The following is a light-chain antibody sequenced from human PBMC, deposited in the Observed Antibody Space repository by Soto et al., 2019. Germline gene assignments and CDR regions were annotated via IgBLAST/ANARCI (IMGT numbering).Light chain of an antibody. V-gene: IGKV3-15*01. J-gene: IGKJ4*01. CDR3: QQYHKWPLT. CDR1: QSVSSN. Sequence: EIVMTQSPATLSVSPGERATVPCRAIQSVSSNLAWYQQKPGQAPRLLIYGASTRATGIPARFSGSGYGSEFALTHHSLQSDDVSVYYFQQYHKWPLTFGGGTKVEIK. CDR2: GAS.